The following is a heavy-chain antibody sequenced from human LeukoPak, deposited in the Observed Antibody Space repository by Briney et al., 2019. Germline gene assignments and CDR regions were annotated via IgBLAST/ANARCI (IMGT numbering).Heavy chain of an antibody. J-gene: IGHJ4*02. CDR3: ARHPISYYYGSGKTSFLFFDY. CDR2: IYYSGST. D-gene: IGHD3-10*01. Sequence: SETLSLTCTVSGGSISSSSYYWGWIRQPPGKGLEWIGSIYYSGSTYYNPSLKSRVTISVDTSKNQFSLKLSSVTAADTAVYYCARHPISYYYGSGKTSFLFFDYWGQGTLVTVSS. CDR1: GGSISSSSYY. V-gene: IGHV4-39*01.